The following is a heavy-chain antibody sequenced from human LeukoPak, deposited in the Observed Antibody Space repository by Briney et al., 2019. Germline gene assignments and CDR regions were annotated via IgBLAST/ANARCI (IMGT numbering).Heavy chain of an antibody. V-gene: IGHV3-66*01. D-gene: IGHD4-4*01. Sequence: GGSLRLSCAASGFTVSSNYMSWVRQAPGKGLEWVSVIYSGGSTYYADSVKGRFTISRDNSKNTLYLQMNSLRAEDTAVYYCARAVRDYSNSFDPWGQGTLVTVSS. J-gene: IGHJ5*02. CDR3: ARAVRDYSNSFDP. CDR2: IYSGGST. CDR1: GFTVSSNY.